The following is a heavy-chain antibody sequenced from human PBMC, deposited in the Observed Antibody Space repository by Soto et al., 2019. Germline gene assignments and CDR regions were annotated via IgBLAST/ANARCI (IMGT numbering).Heavy chain of an antibody. Sequence: SETLSLTCTFSGDSISSGDYFCSWIRQPPGKGLEWIGYIYRGGSTYNNPSLRSRVTISADTSRNQFSLKLTSATAADTAIYYCARGVVLPPTTPTRCCFEAWGQGTLVIVS. CDR3: ARGVVLPPTTPTRCCFEA. D-gene: IGHD2-2*02. V-gene: IGHV4-30-4*01. CDR1: GDSISSGDYF. CDR2: IYRGGST. J-gene: IGHJ5*02.